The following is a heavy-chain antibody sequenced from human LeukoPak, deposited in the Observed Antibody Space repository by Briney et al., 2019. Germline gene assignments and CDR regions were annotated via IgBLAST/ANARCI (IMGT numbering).Heavy chain of an antibody. CDR1: GFTVGTNY. D-gene: IGHD2-21*02. CDR3: ARDLDTYVVLTAYDTFDI. V-gene: IGHV3-7*01. CDR2: IKPSGSEK. J-gene: IGHJ3*02. Sequence: GGSLRLSCAASGFTVGTNYMSWVRQAPGKGLEWVANIKPSGSEKHYADSVEGRFTISRDNAKNSLYLQMNSLRAEDTAVYYCARDLDTYVVLTAYDTFDIWGQGTMVTVSS.